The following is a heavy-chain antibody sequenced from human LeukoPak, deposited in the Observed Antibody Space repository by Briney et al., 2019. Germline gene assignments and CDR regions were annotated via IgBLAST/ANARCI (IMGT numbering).Heavy chain of an antibody. D-gene: IGHD4-17*01. J-gene: IGHJ4*02. V-gene: IGHV3-15*01. Sequence: GGSLRLSCAASRFTFSNAWLNWVRQAPGKGLEWVGRIKGKADGETTDYVVPVKGRFTISRDDSNNMVYLQMNSLKIEDTAVYYCAIDEPDYAPYDFDYWGQGTQVTVSS. CDR1: RFTFSNAW. CDR3: AIDEPDYAPYDFDY. CDR2: IKGKADGETT.